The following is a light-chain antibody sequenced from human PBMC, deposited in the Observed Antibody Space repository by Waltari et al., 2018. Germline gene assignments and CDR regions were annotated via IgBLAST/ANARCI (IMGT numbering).Light chain of an antibody. CDR2: DVS. V-gene: IGLV2-14*03. J-gene: IGLJ2*01. CDR1: SSDVGDYNY. CDR3: SSYTSSSTYVV. Sequence: QSALTQPASVSGSPGQSITISCTGTSSDVGDYNYVSWYQRHPGKAPKPIIFDVSNRPSGVSNRFSGSKSGDTASLTISGLQAEDEADYYCSSYTSSSTYVVFGGVTKLTVL.